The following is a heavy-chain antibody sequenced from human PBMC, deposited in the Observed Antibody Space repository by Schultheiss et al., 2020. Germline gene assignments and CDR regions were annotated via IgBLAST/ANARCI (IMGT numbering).Heavy chain of an antibody. CDR1: GGSFSGYY. J-gene: IGHJ4*02. V-gene: IGHV4-34*01. D-gene: IGHD4-17*01. CDR3: ARHSMTTVTTPFDY. Sequence: SETLSLTCAVYGGSFSGYYWSWIRQPPGKGLEWIGEINHSGSTNYNPSLKSRFTISVDTSKNQFSLKLSSVTAADTAVYYCARHSMTTVTTPFDYWGQGTLVNVAS. CDR2: INHSGST.